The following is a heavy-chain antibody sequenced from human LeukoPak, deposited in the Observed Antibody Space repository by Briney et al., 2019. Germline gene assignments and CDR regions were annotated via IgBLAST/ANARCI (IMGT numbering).Heavy chain of an antibody. J-gene: IGHJ4*02. Sequence: PGGSLRLSCAASGFTFSRHSINWVRQAPGKGLEWVSSISSSSSYIYYADSVKGRFTISRDNAKNSLYLQMNSLRAEDTAVYYCARDFHLSSWSYFDYWGQGTLVTVSS. CDR3: ARDFHLSSWSYFDY. D-gene: IGHD6-13*01. CDR2: ISSSSSYI. CDR1: GFTFSRHS. V-gene: IGHV3-21*01.